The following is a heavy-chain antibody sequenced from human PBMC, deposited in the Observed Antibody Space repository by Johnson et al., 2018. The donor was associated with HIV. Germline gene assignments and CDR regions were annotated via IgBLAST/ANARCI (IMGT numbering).Heavy chain of an antibody. D-gene: IGHD3-22*01. V-gene: IGHV3-30*04. CDR3: ARGGYYYDSSGQDAFDI. Sequence: QVQLVESGGGVVQPGRSLRLSCAASGFTFRSYAMHWVRQAPGKGLEWVAVISYDGSNKYYADSVKGRFTISRDNSKNTLYLQMNSLRAEDTAVYYCARGGYYYDSSGQDAFDIWGQGTMVTVSS. CDR1: GFTFRSYA. J-gene: IGHJ3*02. CDR2: ISYDGSNK.